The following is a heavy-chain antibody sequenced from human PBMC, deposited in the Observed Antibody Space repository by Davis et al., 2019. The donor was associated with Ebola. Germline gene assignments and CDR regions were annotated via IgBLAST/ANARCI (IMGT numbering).Heavy chain of an antibody. CDR1: GFTFSSYW. CDR3: ARVEGYYDSSGYPFDY. Sequence: GESLKISCAASGFTFSSYWMHWVRQAPGKGLVWVSRINSDGSSTSYADSVKGRFTISRDNAKNTLYLQMNSLRAEDTAVYYCARVEGYYDSSGYPFDYWGQGTLVTVSS. V-gene: IGHV3-74*01. CDR2: INSDGSST. D-gene: IGHD3-22*01. J-gene: IGHJ4*02.